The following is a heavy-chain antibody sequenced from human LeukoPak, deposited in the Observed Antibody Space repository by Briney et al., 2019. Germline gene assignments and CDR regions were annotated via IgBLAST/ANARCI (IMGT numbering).Heavy chain of an antibody. J-gene: IGHJ4*02. CDR3: ARHANRYCSSTSCYIRGYYFDY. CDR2: INHSGST. V-gene: IGHV4-34*01. CDR1: GVSLSGYY. D-gene: IGHD2-2*02. Sequence: SQTLSLTCAVYGVSLSGYYWSWIRQPPGKGLEWIGEINHSGSTNYNPSLKSRVTISVDTSKNQFSLKLSSVTAADTAVYYCARHANRYCSSTSCYIRGYYFDYWGQGTLVTVSS.